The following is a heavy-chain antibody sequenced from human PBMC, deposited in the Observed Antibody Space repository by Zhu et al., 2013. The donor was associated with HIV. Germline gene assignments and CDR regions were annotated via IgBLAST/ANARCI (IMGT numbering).Heavy chain of an antibody. CDR1: GYTFTSYD. CDR2: MNPNSGNT. J-gene: IGHJ6*02. CDR3: AVLKYYDFWSGYGGMDV. V-gene: IGHV1-8*01. Sequence: QVQLVQSGAEVKKPGASVKVSCKASGYTFTSYDINWVRQATGQGLEWMGWMNPNSGNTGYAQKFQGRVTMTRNTSISTAYMELSSLRSEDTAVYYCAVLKYYDFWSGYGGMDVLGPRDHGSPSP. D-gene: IGHD3-3*01.